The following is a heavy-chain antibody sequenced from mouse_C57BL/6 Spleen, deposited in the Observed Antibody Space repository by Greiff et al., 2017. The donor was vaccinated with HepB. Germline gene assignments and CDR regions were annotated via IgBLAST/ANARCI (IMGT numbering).Heavy chain of an antibody. CDR1: GFTFSSYA. CDR2: ISDGGSYT. Sequence: EVQLQESGGGLVKPGGSLKLSCAASGFTFSSYAMSWVRQTPEKRLEWVATISDGGSYTYYPDNVKGRFTISRDNAKNNLYLQMSHLKSEDTAMYYCARGITTVVFYYFDYWGQGTTLTVSS. D-gene: IGHD1-1*01. CDR3: ARGITTVVFYYFDY. J-gene: IGHJ2*01. V-gene: IGHV5-4*01.